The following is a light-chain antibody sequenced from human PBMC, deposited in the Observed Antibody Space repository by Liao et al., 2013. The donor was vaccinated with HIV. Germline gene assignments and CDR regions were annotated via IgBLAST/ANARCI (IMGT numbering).Light chain of an antibody. V-gene: IGLV3-1*01. CDR3: QAWDSSTGV. J-gene: IGLJ3*02. Sequence: SDDLTQPSSVSVSPGQTASITCSGDELGDKYASWYQQRPGQSPVLVIYQDTKRPSGIPERFSGSNSGNTATLTISGTQAIDEADYYCQAWDSSTGVFGGGTKLTVL. CDR1: ELGDKY. CDR2: QDT.